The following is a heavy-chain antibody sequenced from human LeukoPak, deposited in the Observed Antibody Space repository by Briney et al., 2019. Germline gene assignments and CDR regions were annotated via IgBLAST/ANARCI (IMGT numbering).Heavy chain of an antibody. CDR1: GYTFTTYY. CDR3: ARALAYCSGGSCYYFDY. CDR2: INPNGGYT. D-gene: IGHD2-15*01. J-gene: IGHJ4*02. V-gene: IGHV1-46*01. Sequence: ASVKVSCKAPGYTFTTYYMHWVRQAPGQGLGWMGIINPNGGYTSYAQKFQGRVTMTRDTSTSTVYMELSSLRSEDTAVYYCARALAYCSGGSCYYFDYLGQGTLVTVSS.